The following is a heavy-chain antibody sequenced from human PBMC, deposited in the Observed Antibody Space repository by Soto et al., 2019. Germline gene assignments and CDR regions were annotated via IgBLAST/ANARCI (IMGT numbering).Heavy chain of an antibody. Sequence: GGSLRLSCAASGFTFSSYAMSWVRQAPGKGLEWVSAISGSGGSTYYADSVKGRFTISRDNSKNTLYLQMNSLRAEDTAVYYCAKDAAFGPDSDWLLPYYFDYWGQGTLVTVSS. CDR3: AKDAAFGPDSDWLLPYYFDY. V-gene: IGHV3-23*01. J-gene: IGHJ4*02. D-gene: IGHD3-9*01. CDR2: ISGSGGST. CDR1: GFTFSSYA.